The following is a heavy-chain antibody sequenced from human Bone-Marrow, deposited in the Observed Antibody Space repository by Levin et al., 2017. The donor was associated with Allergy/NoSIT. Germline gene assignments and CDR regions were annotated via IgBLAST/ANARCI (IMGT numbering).Heavy chain of an antibody. Sequence: GESLKISCAASGFTFSSYWMSWVRQAPGKGLEWVANIKQDGSEKYYVDSVKGRFTISRDNAKNSLYLQMNSLRAEDTAVYYCARDSRITMVQGVTPLPLFDYWGQGTLVTVSS. CDR3: ARDSRITMVQGVTPLPLFDY. D-gene: IGHD3-10*01. CDR1: GFTFSSYW. CDR2: IKQDGSEK. V-gene: IGHV3-7*03. J-gene: IGHJ4*02.